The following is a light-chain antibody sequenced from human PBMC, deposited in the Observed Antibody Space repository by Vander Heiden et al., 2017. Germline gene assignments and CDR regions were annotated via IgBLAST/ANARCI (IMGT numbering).Light chain of an antibody. CDR2: GNT. V-gene: IGLV1-40*01. Sequence: QSLLPQPPSVSGAPGQTVIISCTGSSSNIGADYDVHWYQHLPGTAPKLLIYGNTLRASGVPDRFSGSKSATSASLAITGLQAEDEADYYCQSFDSGLGVIFGGGTRLTV. CDR3: QSFDSGLGVI. J-gene: IGLJ2*01. CDR1: SSNIGADYD.